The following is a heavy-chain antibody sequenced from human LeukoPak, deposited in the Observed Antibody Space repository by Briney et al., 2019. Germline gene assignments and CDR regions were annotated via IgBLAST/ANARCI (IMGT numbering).Heavy chain of an antibody. J-gene: IGHJ4*02. Sequence: PGGSLRLSCAVSGFTLNSYAMHWVRQAPGKGLEWVAVIRHDEANSFYADSVQGRFTISRDTSKKLLYPQMNSLRVEDTAVYYCAKEYTPSSPLGELDSWGQGTLVTVSS. CDR2: IRHDEANS. V-gene: IGHV3-30*02. CDR3: AKEYTPSSPLGELDS. CDR1: GFTLNSYA. D-gene: IGHD6-6*01.